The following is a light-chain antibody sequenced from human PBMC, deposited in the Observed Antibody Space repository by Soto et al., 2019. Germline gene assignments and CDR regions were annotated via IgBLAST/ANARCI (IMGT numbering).Light chain of an antibody. V-gene: IGKV3-11*01. CDR2: DAS. CDR3: QQRSVWPRT. CDR1: QSVYTY. J-gene: IGKJ2*01. Sequence: EVVLTQSPATLSLSPGASATLSCRTSQSVYTYLGWYQQRPGQAPRLLIYDASNMATVIPDRFSVSGSGTDFSLTISRLEPEDFAVYYCQQRSVWPRTFGQGTKLEIK.